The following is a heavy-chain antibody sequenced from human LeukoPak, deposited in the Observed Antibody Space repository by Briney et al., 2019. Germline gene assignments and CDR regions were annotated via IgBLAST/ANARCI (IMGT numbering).Heavy chain of an antibody. J-gene: IGHJ4*02. V-gene: IGHV3-74*01. CDR3: ARTRGLSPVWFVGNYYFDY. CDR1: GFTFSSYW. D-gene: IGHD3-10*01. CDR2: INSDGSST. Sequence: PGGSLRLSCAASGFTFSSYWMHWVRQAPGKGLVWVSRINSDGSSTSYADSVKGRFTISRDNAKNTLYLQMNSLRAEDTAVYYCARTRGLSPVWFVGNYYFDYWGQGTLVTVSS.